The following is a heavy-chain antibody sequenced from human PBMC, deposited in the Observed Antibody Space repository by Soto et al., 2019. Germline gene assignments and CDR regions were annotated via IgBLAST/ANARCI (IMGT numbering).Heavy chain of an antibody. V-gene: IGHV1-2*02. Sequence: QVQLVQSGAEVKKPGASVKVSCKASGYTFSGYYMYWVRQAPGQGLEWMGWINPNSGGTNYGQKFQGRVTMTRDTSISTAYMELSRLRSDDTAVYSCARDGEWLQRYYYYYNGMDVWGQGTTVTVSS. CDR1: GYTFSGYY. CDR2: INPNSGGT. J-gene: IGHJ6*02. CDR3: ARDGEWLQRYYYYYNGMDV. D-gene: IGHD5-12*01.